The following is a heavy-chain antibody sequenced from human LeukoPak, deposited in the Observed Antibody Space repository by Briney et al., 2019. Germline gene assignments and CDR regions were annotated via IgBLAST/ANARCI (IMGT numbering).Heavy chain of an antibody. J-gene: IGHJ4*02. CDR2: INNSGGRT. V-gene: IGHV3-23*01. D-gene: IGHD3-16*01. Sequence: GGSLRLSCAASGFTFSKYDMSWVRQGPGKGPEWVSGINNSGGRTYYADSVKGRFTISRDNSKNTLYLQMNSLRAEDTAVYYCAKVTGGDMITYGGLDYWGQGTLVTVSS. CDR1: GFTFSKYD. CDR3: AKVTGGDMITYGGLDY.